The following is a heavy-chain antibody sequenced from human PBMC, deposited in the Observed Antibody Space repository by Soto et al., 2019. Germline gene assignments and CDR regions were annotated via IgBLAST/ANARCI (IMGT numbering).Heavy chain of an antibody. V-gene: IGHV1-18*01. D-gene: IGHD4-4*01. Sequence: ASVKVSCKASGYTFTSYGISWVRQAPGQGLEWMGWISAYNGNTNYAQKLQGRVTMTTDTSTSTAYMELRSLRSDDTAVYYCARDLDLTVTTSLGYWGQGTLVTVSS. CDR3: ARDLDLTVTTSLGY. CDR1: GYTFTSYG. J-gene: IGHJ4*02. CDR2: ISAYNGNT.